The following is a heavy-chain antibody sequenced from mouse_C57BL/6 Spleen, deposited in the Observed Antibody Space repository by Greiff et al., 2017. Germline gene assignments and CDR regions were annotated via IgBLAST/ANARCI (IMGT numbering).Heavy chain of an antibody. CDR2: ISSGSSTI. CDR3: ASADLLLRSYYYAMDY. Sequence: EVQLVESGGGLVKPGGSLKLSCAASGFTFSDYGMHWVRQAPEKGLEWVAYISSGSSTIYYADTVKGRFTISRDNAKNTLFLQMTSLRSEDTAMYYCASADLLLRSYYYAMDYWGQGTSVTVSS. CDR1: GFTFSDYG. D-gene: IGHD1-1*01. J-gene: IGHJ4*01. V-gene: IGHV5-17*01.